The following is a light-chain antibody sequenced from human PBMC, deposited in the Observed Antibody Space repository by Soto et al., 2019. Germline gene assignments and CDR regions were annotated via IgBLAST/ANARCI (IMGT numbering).Light chain of an antibody. V-gene: IGKV4-1*01. CDR1: QSLLSSSNNKDF. CDR3: QQYYNSPIT. CDR2: WAS. Sequence: IVMTQSPDSLAVSLGERATINCKSSQSLLSSSNNKDFLAWYQHKPGQPPKLLFYWASTRNSGVPDRFSGSRSGAHFTLTISSLQAEDVAVYYCQQYYNSPITFGQGTRLEIK. J-gene: IGKJ5*01.